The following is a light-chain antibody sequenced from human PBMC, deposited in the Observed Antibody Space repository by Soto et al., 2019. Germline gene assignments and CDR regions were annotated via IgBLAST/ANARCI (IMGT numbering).Light chain of an antibody. V-gene: IGKV3-20*01. CDR1: QSVGSK. CDR2: GAS. Sequence: EIVLTQSPGTLSLSPGERATLSCRASQSVGSKLAWYRQTPGQPPRLLIYGASTRATDTPARFSGSGAGTDFTLTISRLEPEDFAVYYCQQWSSSPRTFGQGTKLEIK. CDR3: QQWSSSPRT. J-gene: IGKJ2*01.